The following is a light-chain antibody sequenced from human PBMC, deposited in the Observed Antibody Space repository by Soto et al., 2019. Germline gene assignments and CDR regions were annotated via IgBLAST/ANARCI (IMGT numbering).Light chain of an antibody. J-gene: IGKJ2*01. CDR2: GAA. CDR1: QSVSSSY. CDR3: QQYGSSSYT. Sequence: EMVWTQSPGTLSFSPGEIATISCRASQSVSSSYLARYQQKPGQAPRLLIYGAASRATGVPDRFSGSGSGRDFTLTISRLEPEDFAGYYCQQYGSSSYTFGQGTKREIK. V-gene: IGKV3-20*01.